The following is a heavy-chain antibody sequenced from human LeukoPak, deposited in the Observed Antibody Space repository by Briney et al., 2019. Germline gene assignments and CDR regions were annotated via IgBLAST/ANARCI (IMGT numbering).Heavy chain of an antibody. CDR1: GYTFTSYG. CDR2: ISAYNGNT. J-gene: IGHJ6*03. D-gene: IGHD6-13*01. V-gene: IGHV1-18*01. CDR3: GRGEIIDSSSWYGYYYYYYMDV. Sequence: ASVKVSCKASGYTFTSYGISWVRQAPGQGLEWMGWISAYNGNTNYAQKPQGRVTVTTDTSTSTAYMELRSLRSDDTAVYYCGRGEIIDSSSWYGYYYYYYMDVWGKGTTVTVSS.